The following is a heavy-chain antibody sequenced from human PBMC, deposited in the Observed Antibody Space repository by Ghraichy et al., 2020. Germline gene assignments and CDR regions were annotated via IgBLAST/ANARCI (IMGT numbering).Heavy chain of an antibody. D-gene: IGHD3-10*01. CDR3: ARAYNDGSGLYYFDY. V-gene: IGHV3-13*01. CDR1: GFTFSSYD. J-gene: IGHJ4*02. Sequence: GGSLRLSCAASGFTFSSYDMHWVRQATGKGLEWVSAIGTAGDTYYPGSVKGRFTISRENAKNSLYLQMNSLRAGDTAVYYCARAYNDGSGLYYFDYWGQGTLVTVSS. CDR2: IGTAGDT.